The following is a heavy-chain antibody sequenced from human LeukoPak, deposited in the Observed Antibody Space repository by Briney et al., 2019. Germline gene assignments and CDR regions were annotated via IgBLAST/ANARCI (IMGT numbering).Heavy chain of an antibody. J-gene: IGHJ4*02. CDR2: IYYSGST. Sequence: PSETLSLTCTVSGGSISSYYWSWIRQPPGKGLERIGYIYYSGSTNYNPSLKSRVTISVDTSKNQFSLKLSSVTAADTAVYYCARVPYYYDSSGYYEYYFDYWGQGTLVTVSS. D-gene: IGHD3-22*01. CDR3: ARVPYYYDSSGYYEYYFDY. CDR1: GGSISSYY. V-gene: IGHV4-59*01.